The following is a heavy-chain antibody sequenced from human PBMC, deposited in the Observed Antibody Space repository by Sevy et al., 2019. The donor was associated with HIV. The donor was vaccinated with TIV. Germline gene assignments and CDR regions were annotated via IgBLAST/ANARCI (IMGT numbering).Heavy chain of an antibody. D-gene: IGHD3-22*01. CDR3: ATTKDYYDSSGCPFDY. CDR1: GYTLTGLS. V-gene: IGHV1-24*01. Sequence: ASVQVSCKVSGYTLTGLSMHWVRQAPGKGLEWMGSFDPEDGETIYAQNFQGRVTMTEDTSTDTAYMELSSLRSEDTAVYFCATTKDYYDSSGCPFDYWGQGTLVTVSS. J-gene: IGHJ4*02. CDR2: FDPEDGET.